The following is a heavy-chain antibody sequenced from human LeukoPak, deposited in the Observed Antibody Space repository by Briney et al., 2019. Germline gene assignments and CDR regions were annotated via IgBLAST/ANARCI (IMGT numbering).Heavy chain of an antibody. CDR1: GYTFTSYY. V-gene: IGHV1-46*01. Sequence: ASVKVSCKASGYTFTSYYMHLVRQAPGQGLEWMGTINPSGGSTSYAQKFQGRVTMTRDTSTSTVYMELSSLRSEDTAVYYCARDSRSGYYLFDYWGQGTLVTVSS. CDR2: INPSGGST. J-gene: IGHJ4*02. D-gene: IGHD3-22*01. CDR3: ARDSRSGYYLFDY.